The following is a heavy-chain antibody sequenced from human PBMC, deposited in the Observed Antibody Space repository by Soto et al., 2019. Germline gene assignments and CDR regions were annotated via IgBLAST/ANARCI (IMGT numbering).Heavy chain of an antibody. V-gene: IGHV3-33*01. Sequence: LRLSCAASGFTFSSYGMHWVRQAPGKGLEWVAVIWYDGSNKYYADSVKGRFTISRDNSKNTLYLQMNSLRAEDAAVYYCARDRGIAAVYYYYYGMDVWGQGTTVTVSS. CDR2: IWYDGSNK. D-gene: IGHD6-13*01. CDR1: GFTFSSYG. J-gene: IGHJ6*02. CDR3: ARDRGIAAVYYYYYGMDV.